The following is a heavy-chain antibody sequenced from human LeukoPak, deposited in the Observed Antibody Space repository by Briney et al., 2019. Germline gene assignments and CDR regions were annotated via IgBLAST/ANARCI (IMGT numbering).Heavy chain of an antibody. D-gene: IGHD3-10*01. CDR1: GYTFDSYG. Sequence: ASVKVSCKASGYTFDSYGISWVRQAPGQGLEWMAWISGYNGNTNYAPKLQGRFILTTDTSTSTAYMELKSLKSDDTAIFYCARANSGTGRFRAFDIWGQGTMVTVSS. CDR2: ISGYNGNT. J-gene: IGHJ3*02. CDR3: ARANSGTGRFRAFDI. V-gene: IGHV1-18*01.